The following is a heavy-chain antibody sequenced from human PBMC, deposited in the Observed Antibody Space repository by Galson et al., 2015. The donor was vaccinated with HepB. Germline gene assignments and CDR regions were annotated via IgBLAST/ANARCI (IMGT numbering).Heavy chain of an antibody. J-gene: IGHJ6*02. Sequence: SLRLSCAASGFTFTSHSLNWVRQAPGRGLEWISYISSTSRTIHYADSVKGRLTVSRDNVKDFMFLEMSNLRDDDTAVYYCTRDPYDYVWGSYRVALLGDVWGQGTTVIVSS. D-gene: IGHD3-16*02. V-gene: IGHV3-48*02. CDR2: ISSTSRTI. CDR1: GFTFTSHS. CDR3: TRDPYDYVWGSYRVALLGDV.